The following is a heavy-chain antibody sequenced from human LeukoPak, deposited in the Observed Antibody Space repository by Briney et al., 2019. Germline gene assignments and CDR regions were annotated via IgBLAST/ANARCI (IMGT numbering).Heavy chain of an antibody. Sequence: SETLSLTCTVSGGSISSYYWSWIRQPPGKGLEWIGYIYYSGSTNYNPSLKSRVTISVDTSKNQFSLKLSSVTAADTAVYYCARAYNWNGVFDYWGQGTLVTVSS. J-gene: IGHJ4*02. V-gene: IGHV4-59*08. D-gene: IGHD1-1*01. CDR3: ARAYNWNGVFDY. CDR1: GGSISSYY. CDR2: IYYSGST.